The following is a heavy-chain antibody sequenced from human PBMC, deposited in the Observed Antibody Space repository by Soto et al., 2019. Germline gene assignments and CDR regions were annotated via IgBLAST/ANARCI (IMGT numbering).Heavy chain of an antibody. Sequence: PSETLSLTCTVSGRSISSYYWSWIRQPPGKGLEWIGYIYYSGSTNYNPSLKSRVTISVDTSKNQFSLKLSSVTAADTAVYYCARRYGSAFDFWGQGTMVPSPQ. D-gene: IGHD4-17*01. CDR3: ARRYGSAFDF. V-gene: IGHV4-59*01. CDR2: IYYSGST. CDR1: GRSISSYY. J-gene: IGHJ3*01.